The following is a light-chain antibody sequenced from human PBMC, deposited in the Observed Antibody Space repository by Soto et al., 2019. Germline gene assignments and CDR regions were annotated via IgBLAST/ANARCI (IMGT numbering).Light chain of an antibody. CDR2: EGS. V-gene: IGLV2-23*01. Sequence: QSALTQPASVSGSPGQSITISCTGTSSDVGSYNIVSWYQQHPGKAPKLMIYEGSKRPSGVSNRFSGSKSGNTASLTISGLQAEDEADYYCRSYAGSSTLVVFGGGTKLTVL. J-gene: IGLJ2*01. CDR3: RSYAGSSTLVV. CDR1: SSDVGSYNI.